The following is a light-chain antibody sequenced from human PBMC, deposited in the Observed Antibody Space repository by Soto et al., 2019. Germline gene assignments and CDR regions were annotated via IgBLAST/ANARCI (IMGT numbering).Light chain of an antibody. CDR1: QGISNY. CDR3: QQLKSYVT. Sequence: IQLTQSPSSLSASVGDRVTITCRASQGISNYLAWYQQKPGKTPRLLIYGATTLQSGVPSRFSGSGSGTDFALTISSLQPEDFATYYCQQLKSYVTFGQGTRREIK. CDR2: GAT. V-gene: IGKV1-9*01. J-gene: IGKJ5*01.